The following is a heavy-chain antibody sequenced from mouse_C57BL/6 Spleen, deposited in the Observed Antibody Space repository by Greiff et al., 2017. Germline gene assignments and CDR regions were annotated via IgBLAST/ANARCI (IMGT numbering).Heavy chain of an antibody. Sequence: QVQLKQSGAELVKPGASVKMSCKASGYTFTSYWLTWVKQRPGQGLEWIGEIYPGSGSTNYNEKFKSKATLTVDNASSTADMQRSSLTSEDSAVDYCARRGDYGSSPWFAYWGQGTLVTVSA. CDR1: GYTFTSYW. CDR2: IYPGSGST. J-gene: IGHJ3*01. CDR3: ARRGDYGSSPWFAY. D-gene: IGHD1-1*01. V-gene: IGHV1-55*01.